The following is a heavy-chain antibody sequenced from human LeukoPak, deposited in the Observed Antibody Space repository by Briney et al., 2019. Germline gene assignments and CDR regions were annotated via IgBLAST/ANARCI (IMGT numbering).Heavy chain of an antibody. Sequence: GGSLRLSCAASGFTFSSYAMSWVRQAPGKGLEWVSATSGSGGSTYYADSVKGRFTISRDNSKNTLYLQMNSLRAEDTAVYYCAKGDGDYGWYYYYYYYMDVWGKGTTVTVSS. CDR3: AKGDGDYGWYYYYYYYMDV. V-gene: IGHV3-23*01. CDR1: GFTFSSYA. CDR2: TSGSGGST. J-gene: IGHJ6*03. D-gene: IGHD4-17*01.